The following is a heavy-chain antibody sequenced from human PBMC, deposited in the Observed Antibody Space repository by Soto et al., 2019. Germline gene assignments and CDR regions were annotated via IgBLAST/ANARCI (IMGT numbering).Heavy chain of an antibody. Sequence: QVQLVQSGAEVKRPGASVKVSCKASGYTFTRYYLHWVRQAPGQGLEWMGIIKPSDGSTSYSQKFQGRVTKPRDPSTRTGYMELTSLRPEDTAVYYCASDNRVGNYADYFYGMDVWGQGTTVTVSS. D-gene: IGHD1-7*01. CDR2: IKPSDGST. CDR1: GYTFTRYY. J-gene: IGHJ6*02. CDR3: ASDNRVGNYADYFYGMDV. V-gene: IGHV1-46*01.